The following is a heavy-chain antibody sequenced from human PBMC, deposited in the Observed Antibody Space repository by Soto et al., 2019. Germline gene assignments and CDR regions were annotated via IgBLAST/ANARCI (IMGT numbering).Heavy chain of an antibody. J-gene: IGHJ3*02. CDR3: TTDRRYYDSSGYYYFAFDI. CDR1: GFTFSNAW. V-gene: IGHV3-15*07. D-gene: IGHD3-22*01. Sequence: EVQLVESGGGLVKPGGSLRLSCAASGFTFSNAWMNWVRQAPGKGLEWVGRIKSKTDGGTTDYAAPVKGRFTISRDDSKNTLYLQMNSLKTEDTAVYYCTTDRRYYDSSGYYYFAFDIWGQGTMVTVSS. CDR2: IKSKTDGGTT.